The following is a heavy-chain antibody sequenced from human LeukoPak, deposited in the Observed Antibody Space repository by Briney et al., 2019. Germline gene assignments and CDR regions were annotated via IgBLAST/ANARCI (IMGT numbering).Heavy chain of an antibody. J-gene: IGHJ4*02. D-gene: IGHD3-3*01. CDR3: ARTLGTRITIFGVVIQGPNVNDY. Sequence: SETLSLTCTVSGGSISSYYWSWIRQPPGKGLEWIGEINHSGSTNYNPSLKSRVTISVDTSKNQFSLKLSSVTAADTAVYYCARTLGTRITIFGVVIQGPNVNDYWGQGTLVTVSS. CDR1: GGSISSYY. CDR2: INHSGST. V-gene: IGHV4-34*01.